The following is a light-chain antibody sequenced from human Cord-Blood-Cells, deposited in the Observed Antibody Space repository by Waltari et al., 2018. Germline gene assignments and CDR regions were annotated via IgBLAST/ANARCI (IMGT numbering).Light chain of an antibody. CDR3: SSYAGSNNFV. J-gene: IGLJ1*01. Sequence: QSALTQPPSASGSPGQSVTISCTGTSSDVGGYNSVSSYQQHPGKAPKLMIYEVSKRPPGVPDRFSGSKSGNTASLTVSGLQAEDEADYYCSSYAGSNNFVFGTGTKVTVL. V-gene: IGLV2-8*01. CDR1: SSDVGGYNS. CDR2: EVS.